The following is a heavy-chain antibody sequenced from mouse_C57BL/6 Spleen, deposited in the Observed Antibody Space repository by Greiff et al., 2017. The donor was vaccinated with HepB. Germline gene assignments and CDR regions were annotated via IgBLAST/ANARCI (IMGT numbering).Heavy chain of an antibody. CDR2: IDPSDSET. D-gene: IGHD1-1*01. V-gene: IGHV1-52*01. CDR3: ARSSLPYGSSLYYFDY. CDR1: GYTFTSYW. Sequence: QVQLQQPGAELVRPGSSVKLSCKASGYTFTSYWMHWVKQRPIQGLEWIGNIDPSDSETHYNQKFKDKATLTVDKSSSTAYMQLSSLTSEDSAVYYCARSSLPYGSSLYYFDYWGKGTTLTVSS. J-gene: IGHJ2*01.